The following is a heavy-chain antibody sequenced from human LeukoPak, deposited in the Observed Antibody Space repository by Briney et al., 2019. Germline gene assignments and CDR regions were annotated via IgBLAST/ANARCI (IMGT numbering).Heavy chain of an antibody. CDR1: GGSISSYY. J-gene: IGHJ4*02. CDR3: ARVRYYYDSSGFGLRN. D-gene: IGHD3-22*01. Sequence: PSETLSLTCTVSGGSISSYYWSWIRQPPGKGLEWIGYIYYSGSTNYNPSLKSRVTISVDTSKNQFSLKVSSVTAADTAVYYCARVRYYYDSSGFGLRNWGQGTLVTVSS. V-gene: IGHV4-59*01. CDR2: IYYSGST.